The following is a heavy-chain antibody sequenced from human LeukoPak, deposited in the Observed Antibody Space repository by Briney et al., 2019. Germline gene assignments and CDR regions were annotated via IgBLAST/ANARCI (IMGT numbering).Heavy chain of an antibody. V-gene: IGHV1-2*02. CDR3: ASGAYYYYYGMDV. D-gene: IGHD1-26*01. CDR2: INPNSGGT. CDR1: GYTFTVYY. Sequence: ASVKVSCKASGYTFTVYYMHWVRQAPGQGLEWIGWINPNSGGTNYAQKFQGRVTMTRDTSISTAYMELSRLRSDDTAVYYCASGAYYYYYGMDVWGQGTTVTVSS. J-gene: IGHJ6*02.